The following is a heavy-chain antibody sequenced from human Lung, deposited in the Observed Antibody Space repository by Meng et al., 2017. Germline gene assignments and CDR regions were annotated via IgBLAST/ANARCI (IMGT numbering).Heavy chain of an antibody. CDR3: ARDDSGYADFDS. CDR2: VYQSGST. D-gene: IGHD3-22*01. CDR1: GGSIRNNNW. V-gene: IGHV4-4*02. J-gene: IGHJ4*02. Sequence: QVQLQESGPGLVQPSGTLSLTCAVSGGSIRNNNWWSWVRQPPGRGMEWIGEVYQSGSTNYNPSLKSRVIISVNNSKNQFSLKLTSVTAADTAVYYCARDDSGYADFDSWGQGTLVTVSS.